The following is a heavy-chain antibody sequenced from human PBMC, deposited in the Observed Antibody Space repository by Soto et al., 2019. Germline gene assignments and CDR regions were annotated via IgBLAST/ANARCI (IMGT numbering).Heavy chain of an antibody. CDR3: ARTGKQMVRFFHY. CDR2: IIPIFGTA. CDR1: GCTFSSYA. J-gene: IGHJ4*02. V-gene: IGHV1-69*13. D-gene: IGHD6-13*01. Sequence: GASVKVSCKASGCTFSSYAISWVRQAPGQGLEWMGGIIPIFGTANYAQKFQGRVTITADESTSTAYMELSSLRSEDTAVYYCARTGKQMVRFFHYWGQGTLVTLSS.